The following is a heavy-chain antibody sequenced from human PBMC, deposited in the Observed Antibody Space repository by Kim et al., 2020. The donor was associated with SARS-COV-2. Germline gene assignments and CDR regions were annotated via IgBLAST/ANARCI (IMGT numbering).Heavy chain of an antibody. J-gene: IGHJ4*02. Sequence: GGSLRLSCAASGFTFSSYAMSWVRQAPGKGLEWVSAISGSGGSTYYADSVKGRFTISRDNSKNTLYLQMNSLRAEDTAVYYCAKDPLRENKGGYCSSTSCYAGRYFDYWGQGTLVTVSS. CDR2: ISGSGGST. CDR1: GFTFSSYA. CDR3: AKDPLRENKGGYCSSTSCYAGRYFDY. V-gene: IGHV3-23*01. D-gene: IGHD2-2*01.